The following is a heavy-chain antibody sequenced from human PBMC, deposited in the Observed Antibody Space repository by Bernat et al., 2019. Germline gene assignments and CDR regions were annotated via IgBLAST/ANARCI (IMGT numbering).Heavy chain of an antibody. CDR1: GFTFSSYA. CDR2: ISSKGTNR. J-gene: IGHJ4*02. Sequence: EVQLVESGGGLVQLGGSLRLSCSGSGFTFSSYAMHWVRQAPGKGLEYVSAISSKGTNRYYADSVEGRVTISRDNSKNTLYLQMSSLRAEDTAVYYWVTRDDSGYWGQGTLVTVPS. V-gene: IGHV3-64D*06. CDR3: VTRDDSGY. D-gene: IGHD3-22*01.